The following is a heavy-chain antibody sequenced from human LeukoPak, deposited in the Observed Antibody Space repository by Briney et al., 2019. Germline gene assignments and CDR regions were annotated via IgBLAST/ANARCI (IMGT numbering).Heavy chain of an antibody. CDR2: IWYDGSNK. Sequence: PGGSLRLSCAASGLTFSSYGMHWVRQAPGKGLEWVAVIWYDGSNKYYADSVKGRFTISRDNSKNTLYLQMNSLRAEDTAVYYCARGREAAAGYFDYWGQGTLVTVSS. V-gene: IGHV3-33*01. CDR1: GLTFSSYG. J-gene: IGHJ4*02. CDR3: ARGREAAAGYFDY. D-gene: IGHD6-13*01.